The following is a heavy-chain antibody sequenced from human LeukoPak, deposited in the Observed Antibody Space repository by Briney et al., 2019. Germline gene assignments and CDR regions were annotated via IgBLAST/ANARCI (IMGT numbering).Heavy chain of an antibody. CDR1: GGSVSSGSYY. CDR3: ARGVYTAYFDY. J-gene: IGHJ4*02. V-gene: IGHV4-61*01. Sequence: SETLSLTCTVSGGSVSSGSYYWSWIRQPPGKGLEWIGYIYYSGSTNYNPSLKSRVTISVDTSKNQISLKLSSVTAADTAVYYCARGVYTAYFDYRGQGTLVTVSS. D-gene: IGHD5-18*01. CDR2: IYYSGST.